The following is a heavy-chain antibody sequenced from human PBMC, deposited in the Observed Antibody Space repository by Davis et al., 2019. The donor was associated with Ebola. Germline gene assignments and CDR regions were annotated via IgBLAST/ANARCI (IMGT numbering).Heavy chain of an antibody. V-gene: IGHV4-59*08. CDR3: ARRVYSSGWHGFAIDV. CDR2: IYYSGST. D-gene: IGHD6-19*01. Sequence: PSETLSLTCTVSGGSISSYYWSWIRQPPGKELEWIGNIYYSGSTNYNPSLKSRVTISVETPKNQFSLKLSSMTAADTAVYYCARRVYSSGWHGFAIDVWGKGTTVTVSS. J-gene: IGHJ6*03. CDR1: GGSISSYY.